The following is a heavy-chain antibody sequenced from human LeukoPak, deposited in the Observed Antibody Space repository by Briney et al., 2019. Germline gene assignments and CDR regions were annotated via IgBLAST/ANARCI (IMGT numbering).Heavy chain of an antibody. J-gene: IGHJ4*02. CDR3: ASGSYSYYFDY. CDR1: GFTFSSYW. Sequence: GGSLRLSCAASGFTFSSYWMSWVRQAPGKGLEWVANIKQDGSEKYYVDSVKGRFTISRDNAKNSLYLQMNSLRAEDTAVYYCASGSYSYYFDYWGQGTLVTVSS. V-gene: IGHV3-7*01. D-gene: IGHD1-26*01. CDR2: IKQDGSEK.